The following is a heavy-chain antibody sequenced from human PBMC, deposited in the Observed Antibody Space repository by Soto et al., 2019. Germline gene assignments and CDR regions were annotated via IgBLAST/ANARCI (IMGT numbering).Heavy chain of an antibody. D-gene: IGHD2-15*01. Sequence: SETLSLTCTVSGGSISSYYWSWIRQPPGKGLEWIGYIYYSGSTNYNPSLKSRVTISVDTSKNQFSLKLSSVTAADTAVYYCARGRYCSGGSCYPNAAFDIWGQGTMVTVSS. CDR3: ARGRYCSGGSCYPNAAFDI. CDR1: GGSISSYY. V-gene: IGHV4-59*01. CDR2: IYYSGST. J-gene: IGHJ3*02.